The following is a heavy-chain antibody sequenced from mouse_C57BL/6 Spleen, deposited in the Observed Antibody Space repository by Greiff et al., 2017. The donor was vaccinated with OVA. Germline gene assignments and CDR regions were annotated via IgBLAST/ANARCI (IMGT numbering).Heavy chain of an antibody. V-gene: IGHV5-6*01. CDR2: ISSGGSYT. CDR1: GFTFSSYG. Sequence: EVKVVESGGDLVKPGGSLKLSCAASGFTFSSYGMSWVRQTPDKRLEWVATISSGGSYTYYPDSVKGRFTISRDNAKNTLYLQMSSLKSEDTAMYYCARSYFDYWGQGTTLTVSS. J-gene: IGHJ2*01. CDR3: ARSYFDY.